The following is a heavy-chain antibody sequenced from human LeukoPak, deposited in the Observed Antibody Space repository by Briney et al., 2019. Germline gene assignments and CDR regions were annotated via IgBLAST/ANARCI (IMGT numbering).Heavy chain of an antibody. D-gene: IGHD6-19*01. Sequence: GGSLRLSCAASGFTFSSYGMHWVRQAPGKGLKWVAFIRYDGSNKYYADSVKGRFTISRDNSKNTLYLQMNSLRAEDTAVYYCAKDLQWLEGFYYYYYMDVWGKGTTVTISS. V-gene: IGHV3-30*02. CDR2: IRYDGSNK. CDR3: AKDLQWLEGFYYYYYMDV. J-gene: IGHJ6*03. CDR1: GFTFSSYG.